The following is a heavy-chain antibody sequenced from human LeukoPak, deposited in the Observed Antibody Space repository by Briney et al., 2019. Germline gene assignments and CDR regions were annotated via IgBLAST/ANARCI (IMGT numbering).Heavy chain of an antibody. Sequence: PGGSLTLSCAASGFTFSSYSMNWVRQAPGKGLEWVSSISSSSSYIYYADSVKGRFTISRDNAKNSLYLQMNSLRAEDTAVYYCARDVAGYCSSTSCYTPFDYWGQGTLVTVSS. D-gene: IGHD2-2*02. J-gene: IGHJ4*02. V-gene: IGHV3-21*01. CDR1: GFTFSSYS. CDR2: ISSSSSYI. CDR3: ARDVAGYCSSTSCYTPFDY.